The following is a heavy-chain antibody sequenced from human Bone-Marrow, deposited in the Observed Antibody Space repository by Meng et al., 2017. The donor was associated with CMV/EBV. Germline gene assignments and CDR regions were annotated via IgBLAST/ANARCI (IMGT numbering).Heavy chain of an antibody. Sequence: GGPLRLSCAASGFTFSSYGMHWVRQAPGKGLEWVAFIRYDGSNKYYADSVKGRFTISRDNPKNTLYLQMNSLRAEDTAVYYRAKDRVKDSSRNWFDPWGQGTMVTVSS. D-gene: IGHD6-13*01. CDR3: AKDRVKDSSRNWFDP. CDR1: GFTFSSYG. CDR2: IRYDGSNK. J-gene: IGHJ5*02. V-gene: IGHV3-30*02.